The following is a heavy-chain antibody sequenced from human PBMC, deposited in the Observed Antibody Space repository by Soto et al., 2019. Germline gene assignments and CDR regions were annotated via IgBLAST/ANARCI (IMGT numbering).Heavy chain of an antibody. V-gene: IGHV3-21*01. J-gene: IGHJ4*02. Sequence: GGSLRLSCAASGFTFSSYSMNWVRQAPGKGLEWVSSISSSSSYIYYADSVKGRFTISRDNAKNSLYLQMNSLRAEDTAVYYCARDHTPLPPWHVGSSWLTSDYWGQGTLVTVSS. CDR2: ISSSSSYI. CDR3: ARDHTPLPPWHVGSSWLTSDY. D-gene: IGHD6-13*01. CDR1: GFTFSSYS.